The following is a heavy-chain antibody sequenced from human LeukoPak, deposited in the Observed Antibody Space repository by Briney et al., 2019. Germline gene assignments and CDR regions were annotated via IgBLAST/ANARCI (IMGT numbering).Heavy chain of an antibody. J-gene: IGHJ6*03. V-gene: IGHV3-21*01. CDR1: GFTFSSYS. CDR2: ISSSSSYI. Sequence: GGSLRLSCAASGFTFSSYSMNWVRQAPGKGMEWVSSISSSSSYIYYADSVKGRFTISRDNSKNTLYLRMNSLRTEDTAVYYCAKDKGPDTYYYYYMDVWGKGTTVTVSS. CDR3: AKDKGPDTYYYYYMDV.